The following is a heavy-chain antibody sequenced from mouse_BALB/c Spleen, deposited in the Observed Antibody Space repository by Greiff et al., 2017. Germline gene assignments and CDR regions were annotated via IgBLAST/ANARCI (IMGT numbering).Heavy chain of an antibody. CDR3: ASYYGSSVDY. CDR2: IDPANGNT. CDR1: GFNIKDTY. Sequence: VQLQQSGAELVKPGASVKLSCTASGFNIKDTYMHWVKQRPEQGLERIGRIDPANGNTKYDPKFQGKATITADTSSNTAYLQLSSLTSEDTAVYYCASYYGSSVDYWGQGTTLTVSS. V-gene: IGHV14-3*02. D-gene: IGHD1-1*01. J-gene: IGHJ2*01.